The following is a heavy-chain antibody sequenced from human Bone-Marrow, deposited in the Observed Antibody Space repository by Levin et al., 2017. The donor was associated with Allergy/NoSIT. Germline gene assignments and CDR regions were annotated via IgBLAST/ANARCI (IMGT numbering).Heavy chain of an antibody. V-gene: IGHV1-18*01. CDR1: GYTFTTDG. CDR3: ARDWDDTAKIIADY. CDR2: ISPRSGKT. J-gene: IGHJ4*02. D-gene: IGHD5-18*01. Sequence: ASVKVSCKASGYTFTTDGISWVRQAPGQGLEGRGWISPRSGKTEFAEKLRGRVTMTTDTSTTTAYMELRSLRFDDTATYYCARDWDDTAKIIADYWGQGTLITVSS.